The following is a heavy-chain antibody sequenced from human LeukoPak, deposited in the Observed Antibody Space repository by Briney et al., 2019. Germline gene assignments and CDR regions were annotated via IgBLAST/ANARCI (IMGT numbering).Heavy chain of an antibody. D-gene: IGHD3-10*02. CDR1: GGSISSYY. V-gene: IGHV4-59*08. J-gene: IGHJ4*02. CDR3: ARHVLGVIIPVWYFDY. Sequence: PSETLSLTCTVSGGSISSYYWNWIRQPPGKGLEWIGYIYYSGSTKYNPSLKSRVTISVDTSKNQFSLKLSSVTAADTAVYYCARHVLGVIIPVWYFDYWGQGTLVTVSS. CDR2: IYYSGST.